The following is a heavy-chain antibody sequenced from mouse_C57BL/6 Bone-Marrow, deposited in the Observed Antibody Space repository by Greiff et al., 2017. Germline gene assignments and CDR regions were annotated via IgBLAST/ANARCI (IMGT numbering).Heavy chain of an antibody. V-gene: IGHV5-6*01. CDR1: GFTFSSYG. CDR3: ACHRAPYFDY. CDR2: ISSGGSYT. J-gene: IGHJ2*01. Sequence: EVMLVESGGDLVKPGGSLKLSCAASGFTFSSYGMSWVRQTPDKRLEWVATISSGGSYTYYPDSVKGRFTISRDNAKNTLYLQMSSLKSEDTAMYYGACHRAPYFDYWGQGTTLTVSS. D-gene: IGHD3-3*01.